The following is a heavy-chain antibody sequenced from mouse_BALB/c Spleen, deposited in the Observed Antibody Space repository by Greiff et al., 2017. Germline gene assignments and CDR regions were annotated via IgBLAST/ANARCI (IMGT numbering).Heavy chain of an antibody. CDR1: GFSLTSYG. CDR3: ARESYYGSSYEAY. CDR2: IWAGGST. V-gene: IGHV2-9*02. J-gene: IGHJ3*01. Sequence: VQLQQSGPGLVAPSQSLSITCTVSGFSLTSYGVHWVRQPPGKGLEWLGVIWAGGSTNYNSALMSRLSISKDNSKSQVFLKMNSLQTDDTAMYYCARESYYGSSYEAYWGQGTLVTVSA. D-gene: IGHD1-1*01.